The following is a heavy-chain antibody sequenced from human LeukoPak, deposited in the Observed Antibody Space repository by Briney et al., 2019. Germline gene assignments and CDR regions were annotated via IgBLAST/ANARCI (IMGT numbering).Heavy chain of an antibody. Sequence: GGSLRLSCVASGFTFGSYSMNWVRQAPGKGLEWVSYISSGSSTIYYADSVKGRFTISRDNAKNSLYLQMNSLRAEDTAVYYCASTGRLGSYDYWGQGTLVTVSS. CDR1: GFTFGSYS. CDR3: ASTGRLGSYDY. J-gene: IGHJ4*02. D-gene: IGHD2-21*01. V-gene: IGHV3-48*01. CDR2: ISSGSSTI.